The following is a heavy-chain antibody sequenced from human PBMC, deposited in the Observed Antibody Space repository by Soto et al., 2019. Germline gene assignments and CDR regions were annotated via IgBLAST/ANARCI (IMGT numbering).Heavy chain of an antibody. CDR3: ARGSSGWSSIRLDD. D-gene: IGHD6-19*01. Sequence: LSLTCTVSSGSITSVNSYWSWIRQFPGKGLEWIGYIYYSGSSYYDPSLKGRVTISEDTSKKQFSLKLNSVTAADTAVYYCARGSSGWSSIRLDDWGQGTLVTVSS. CDR1: SGSITSVNSY. CDR2: IYYSGSS. J-gene: IGHJ4*02. V-gene: IGHV4-31*03.